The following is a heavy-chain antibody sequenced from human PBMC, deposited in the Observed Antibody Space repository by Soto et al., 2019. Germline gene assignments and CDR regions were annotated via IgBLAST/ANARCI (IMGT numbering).Heavy chain of an antibody. J-gene: IGHJ4*02. CDR2: MYYSGTT. CDR3: ASGSSASAYIDY. V-gene: IGHV4-59*01. CDR1: GGSISNFY. Sequence: SETLSLTCTVSGGSISNFYWSWIRQPPGQGLEWIGYMYYSGTTTYNPSLKSRVTISIDTSKNQFSLKLSSVTAADTAVYYCASGSSASAYIDYWGQGTLVTVSS. D-gene: IGHD6-13*01.